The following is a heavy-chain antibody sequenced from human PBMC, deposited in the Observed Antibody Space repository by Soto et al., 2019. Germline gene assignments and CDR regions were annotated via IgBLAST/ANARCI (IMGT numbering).Heavy chain of an antibody. CDR3: ARELPTEYYYYGMDV. CDR1: GFTFSSYG. J-gene: IGHJ6*02. CDR2: IWYDGSNK. D-gene: IGHD1-26*01. V-gene: IGHV3-33*01. Sequence: GGSLRLSCAASGFTFSSYGMHWVRQAPGKGLEWVAVIWYDGSNKYYADSVKGRLTISRDNSKNTLYLQMNSLRAEDTAVYYCARELPTEYYYYGMDVWGQGTTVTVSS.